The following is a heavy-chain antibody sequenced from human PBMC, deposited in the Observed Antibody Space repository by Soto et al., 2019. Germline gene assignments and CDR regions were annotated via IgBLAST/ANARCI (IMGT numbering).Heavy chain of an antibody. J-gene: IGHJ4*02. V-gene: IGHV3-72*01. CDR3: ANYFGDKFGH. Sequence: EVQVVESGGDLVQPGGSLRLSCETSGFSFSDHYMDWVRQAPGKGLEWVARSRNKANHYITEYAASVTGRFTISRDDSKNSVYLQMNRLKIEDTAVYYCANYFGDKFGHWGQGTLVTVSS. D-gene: IGHD3-10*01. CDR2: SRNKANHYIT. CDR1: GFSFSDHY.